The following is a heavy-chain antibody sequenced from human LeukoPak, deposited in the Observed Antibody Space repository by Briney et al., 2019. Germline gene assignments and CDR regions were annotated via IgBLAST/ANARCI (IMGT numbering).Heavy chain of an antibody. V-gene: IGHV1-69*06. CDR2: VIPIFSTA. Sequence: ASVKVSCKASGGTFSNYAIGWVRQAPGQGLEWMGGVIPIFSTANYAQKFQGRVTITADRSTSTAYMELSSLRSDDTAVYYCARALYHTFDYWGQGTLVTVSS. CDR1: GGTFSNYA. CDR3: ARALYHTFDY. D-gene: IGHD2-2*01. J-gene: IGHJ4*02.